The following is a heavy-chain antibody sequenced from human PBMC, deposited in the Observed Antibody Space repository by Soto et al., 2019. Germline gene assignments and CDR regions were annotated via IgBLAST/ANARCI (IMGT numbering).Heavy chain of an antibody. Sequence: QLQLQESGSGLVKPSQTLSLTCAVSGGSISSGGYSWSWIRQPPGKGLEWIGYIYHSGSTNYNPSLKSRVTISVDRSKNQFSLKLSSVTAADTAVYYCARDRRYYGSGDYGMDVWGQGTTVTVSS. CDR2: IYHSGST. D-gene: IGHD3-10*01. CDR1: GGSISSGGYS. J-gene: IGHJ6*02. CDR3: ARDRRYYGSGDYGMDV. V-gene: IGHV4-30-2*01.